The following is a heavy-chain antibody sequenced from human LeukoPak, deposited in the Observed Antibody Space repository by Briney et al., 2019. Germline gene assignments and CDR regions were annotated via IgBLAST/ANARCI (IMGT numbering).Heavy chain of an antibody. CDR3: AKDVLFSSEFPGAFDI. CDR1: GFTFSNYA. Sequence: GGSLRLSCAASGFTFSNYAMSWVRQAPGKGLEWVSAISGSGGSTFYAHSVKGRFTISRDNSKNTLWLQMNSLSAEDTAVYYCAKDVLFSSEFPGAFDIWGQGTMVTVSS. V-gene: IGHV3-23*01. CDR2: ISGSGGST. J-gene: IGHJ3*02. D-gene: IGHD6-19*01.